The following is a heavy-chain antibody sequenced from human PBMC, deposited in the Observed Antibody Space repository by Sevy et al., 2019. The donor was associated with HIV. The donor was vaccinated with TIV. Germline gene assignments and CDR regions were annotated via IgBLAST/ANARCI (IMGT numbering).Heavy chain of an antibody. J-gene: IGHJ4*02. CDR3: AKDSRVYSSSHFDY. V-gene: IGHV3-11*06. CDR2: ISSGSSYT. D-gene: IGHD6-13*01. Sequence: GGSLRLSCPASGFTFSDYYMSWIRQAPGKGLEWVSYISSGSSYTNYADSVKGRFTISRDNARNSLYLQMNSLRAEDTAVYYCAKDSRVYSSSHFDYWGQGIRVTVSS. CDR1: GFTFSDYY.